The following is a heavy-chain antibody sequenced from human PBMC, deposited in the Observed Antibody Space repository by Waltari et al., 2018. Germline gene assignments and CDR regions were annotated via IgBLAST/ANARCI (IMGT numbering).Heavy chain of an antibody. J-gene: IGHJ6*02. CDR1: GGSFSGYY. CDR3: ARGLKNYDFWSGYYPNLYYYYGMDV. D-gene: IGHD3-3*01. Sequence: QVQLQQWGAGLLKPSETLSLTCAVYGGSFSGYYWSWIRQPPGKGLEWIGEINHSGSTHYNPSLKSRVTISVDTSKNQFSLKLSSVTAADTAVYYCARGLKNYDFWSGYYPNLYYYYGMDVWGQGTTVTVSS. V-gene: IGHV4-34*01. CDR2: INHSGST.